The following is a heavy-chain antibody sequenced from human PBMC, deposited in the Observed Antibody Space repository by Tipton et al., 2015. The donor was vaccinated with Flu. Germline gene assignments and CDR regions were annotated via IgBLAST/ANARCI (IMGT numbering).Heavy chain of an antibody. D-gene: IGHD6-13*01. Sequence: SLRLSCAASGFTFSSYDMHWVRQATGKGLEWVSAIGTAGDTYYPGSVKGRFTISRENAKNSLYLQMNSLRAGDTAVYYCARSSSSSWYYGYYGMDVWGQGTTVTVSS. CDR3: ARSSSSSWYYGYYGMDV. V-gene: IGHV3-13*01. CDR1: GFTFSSYD. CDR2: IGTAGDT. J-gene: IGHJ6*02.